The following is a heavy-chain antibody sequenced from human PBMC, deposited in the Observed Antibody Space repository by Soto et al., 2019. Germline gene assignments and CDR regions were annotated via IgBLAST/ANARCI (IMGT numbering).Heavy chain of an antibody. CDR1: GGSFSGYY. V-gene: IGHV4-34*01. Sequence: QVQLQQWGAGLLKPSETLSLTCAVYGGSFSGYYWSWIRQPPGKGLECIGEINHSGSTNYNPSLKSRVTISVDTSKNQFSLKLSSVTAADTAVYYCARGVYVDTAMATFRRYFDLWGRGTLVTVSS. D-gene: IGHD5-18*01. J-gene: IGHJ2*01. CDR3: ARGVYVDTAMATFRRYFDL. CDR2: INHSGST.